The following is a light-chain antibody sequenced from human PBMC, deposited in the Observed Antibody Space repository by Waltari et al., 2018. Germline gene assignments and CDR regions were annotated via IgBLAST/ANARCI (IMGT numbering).Light chain of an antibody. CDR2: HNN. CDR1: SSNIGAGYN. V-gene: IGLV1-40*01. Sequence: QSVLTQPPSVSGAPGQRVTISCTGSSSNIGAGYNVHWYQQLPGTAPKLLIFHNNNPPSGVPDRFSGSKSGTSAPLVITGLQAEDEADYYCQSYDSSLRGSRVFGGGTKVTVL. CDR3: QSYDSSLRGSRV. J-gene: IGLJ3*02.